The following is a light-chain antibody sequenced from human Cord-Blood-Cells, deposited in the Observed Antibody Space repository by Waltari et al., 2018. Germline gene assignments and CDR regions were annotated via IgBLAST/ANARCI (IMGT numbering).Light chain of an antibody. CDR1: QSVSSSY. CDR3: QQYGSSPRT. V-gene: IGKV3-20*01. J-gene: IGKJ1*01. Sequence: EIVLTQSPGTLSLSPGERATLSCRASQSVSSSYLAWYQQKPGQAPRLLIYGASSRATGIPDRFSGSGCGKDFTLTISRLEPEDFAVYYCQQYGSSPRTFGQGTKVEIK. CDR2: GAS.